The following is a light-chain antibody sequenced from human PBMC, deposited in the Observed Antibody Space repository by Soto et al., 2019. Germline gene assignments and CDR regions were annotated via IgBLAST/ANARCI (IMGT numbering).Light chain of an antibody. Sequence: DIVMTQSPLSLPVTPGEPASISCRSSQSLLHSNGYNWLDWYLQKPGQSPQLLIHLGSNRASGVPDRFRGSGAGTDFTLKISRVETEDVGVYYCMQALQTPLTFGGGTRVEIK. J-gene: IGKJ4*01. CDR1: QSLLHSNGYNW. CDR2: LGS. V-gene: IGKV2-28*01. CDR3: MQALQTPLT.